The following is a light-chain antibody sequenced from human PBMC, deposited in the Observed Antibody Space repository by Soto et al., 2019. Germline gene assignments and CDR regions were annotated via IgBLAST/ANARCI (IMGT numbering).Light chain of an antibody. CDR2: GAS. V-gene: IGKV3-20*01. CDR3: QHYGRSPS. CDR1: QSVGSAY. J-gene: IGKJ1*01. Sequence: EIVLTQSPGTLSLSPGERATLSCRASQSVGSAYVGWYQQKPGPAPRLLIFGASRGATGIPDRFSGSGSGTNFTLTINKVEPEDSAVYYCQHYGRSPSFGRGTKVEIK.